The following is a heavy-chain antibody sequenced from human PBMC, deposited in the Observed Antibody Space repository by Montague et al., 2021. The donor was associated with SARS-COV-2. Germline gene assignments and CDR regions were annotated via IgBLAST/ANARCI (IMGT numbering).Heavy chain of an antibody. Sequence: CAISGDSDSGDNVTCNWKRHSPSRRLERLGGSCHRPKWYNDYAVSVKSRITINPDTSKNQISLQLNSVTPEDTAVYYCARTSASSDYWGQGTLVTVSS. CDR1: GDSDSGDNVT. D-gene: IGHD1-26*01. J-gene: IGHJ4*02. CDR3: ARTSASSDY. V-gene: IGHV6-1*01. CDR2: SCHRPKWYN.